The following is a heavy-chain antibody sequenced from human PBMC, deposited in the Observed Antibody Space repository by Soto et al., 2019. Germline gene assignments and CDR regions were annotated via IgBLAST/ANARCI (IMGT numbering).Heavy chain of an antibody. CDR2: IYWDDDK. D-gene: IGHD3-3*01. J-gene: IGHJ4*02. Sequence: QITLNESGPTVVRPTETLTLTCRFSGFSLTTSGVGVGWIRQSPGKAPEWLALIYWDDDKRYSASLKSTLTITKDTFKNQVVLTVSDLDPTDTATYYCAHRVLRTVFGLVTTTAIYFDFWGQGTPVAVSS. CDR1: GFSLTTSGVG. V-gene: IGHV2-5*02. CDR3: AHRVLRTVFGLVTTTAIYFDF.